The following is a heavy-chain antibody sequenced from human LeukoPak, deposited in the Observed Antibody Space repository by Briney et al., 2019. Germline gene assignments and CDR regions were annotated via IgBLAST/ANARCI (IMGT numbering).Heavy chain of an antibody. J-gene: IGHJ4*02. CDR1: GFTFSNYA. CDR2: ISDSGGNT. Sequence: PGGSLRLSCAASGFTFSNYAMSWVRQAPGKGLEWVSDISDSGGNTHYADSVKGRFTISRDKSKNTLYLQMNSLRAEDTAVYYCARRNGYDFDCWGQGTLVTVSS. D-gene: IGHD5-18*01. V-gene: IGHV3-23*01. CDR3: ARRNGYDFDC.